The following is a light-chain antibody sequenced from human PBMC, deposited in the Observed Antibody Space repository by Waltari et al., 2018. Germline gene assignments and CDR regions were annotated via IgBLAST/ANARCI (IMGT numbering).Light chain of an antibody. V-gene: IGLV2-14*03. Sequence: QSALTQPASVSGSPGQSITISCTGTSSAVGGYNYVSWYQQHPDKAPKLMIYDVSDRPSGVSNRFSGSKSGNTASLTISGLQTEDEADYYCTSYTTTSPLVFGTGTRVTVL. CDR2: DVS. CDR1: SSAVGGYNY. CDR3: TSYTTTSPLV. J-gene: IGLJ1*01.